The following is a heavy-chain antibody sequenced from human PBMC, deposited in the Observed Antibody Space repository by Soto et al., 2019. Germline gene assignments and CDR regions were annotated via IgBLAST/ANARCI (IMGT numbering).Heavy chain of an antibody. CDR3: ARHMYYYDSSGYEPFDY. CDR2: IYYSGST. CDR1: GGSISSSSYY. J-gene: IGHJ4*02. Sequence: SETLSLTCTVSGGSISSSSYYWGWIRQPPGKGLEWIGSIYYSGSTYYNPSLKSRVTISVDTSKNQFSLKLSSVTAADTAVYYCARHMYYYDSSGYEPFDYWGQGTLVTVSS. V-gene: IGHV4-39*01. D-gene: IGHD3-22*01.